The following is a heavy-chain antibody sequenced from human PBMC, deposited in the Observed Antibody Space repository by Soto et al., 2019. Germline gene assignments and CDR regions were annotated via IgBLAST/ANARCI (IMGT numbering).Heavy chain of an antibody. CDR3: ARGRYGDY. J-gene: IGHJ4*02. CDR1: GYAFTTYG. V-gene: IGHV1-18*01. CDR2: ISAHNGNT. D-gene: IGHD1-1*01. Sequence: QVHLVQSGAEVKKPGASVTVSCKGSGYAFTTYGITWVRQAPGQGLEWMGWISAHNGNTNYAQTLQGRVTVTRDTSTSTAYMELRSLRSDDTAVYYCARGRYGDYWGQGALFTVSS.